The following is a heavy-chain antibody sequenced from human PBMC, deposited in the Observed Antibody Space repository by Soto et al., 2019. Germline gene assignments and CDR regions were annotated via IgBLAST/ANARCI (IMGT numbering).Heavy chain of an antibody. V-gene: IGHV3-33*01. D-gene: IGHD4-4*01. Sequence: QVQLVESGGGVVQSGRSLRLSCAASGFTFSSYGMHWVRQAPGKGLEWVAVIWYDGSNKYYADSVKGRFTISRDNSKNTLYLQMNSLRAEDTAVYYCARDIPWGLHPTLDYWGQGTLVTVSS. CDR3: ARDIPWGLHPTLDY. CDR1: GFTFSSYG. J-gene: IGHJ4*02. CDR2: IWYDGSNK.